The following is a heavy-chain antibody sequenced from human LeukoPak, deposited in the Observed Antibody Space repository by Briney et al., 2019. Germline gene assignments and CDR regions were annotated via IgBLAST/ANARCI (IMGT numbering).Heavy chain of an antibody. J-gene: IGHJ4*02. V-gene: IGHV4-59*01. D-gene: IGHD1-26*01. CDR2: ISYSGST. Sequence: PSETLSLTCTVSGGSISGYYWSWIRQPPGKGLEWIGYISYSGSTNYNPSLKSRVTISLDTSKNQFSLKLSSVTAADTALYYCARDRGGTYSQFDYWGQGTLVTVSS. CDR3: ARDRGGTYSQFDY. CDR1: GGSISGYY.